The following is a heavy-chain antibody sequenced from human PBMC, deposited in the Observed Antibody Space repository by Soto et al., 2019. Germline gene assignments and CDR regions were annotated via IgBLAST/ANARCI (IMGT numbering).Heavy chain of an antibody. D-gene: IGHD2-15*01. CDR3: ARDPRDILVVVTSTLFDY. V-gene: IGHV4-38-2*02. J-gene: IGHJ4*02. CDR2: MYHSGIT. CDR1: WYPISSGYY. Sequence: SETLSRTCAVSWYPISSGYYWGWIRHSPGKGLEGIGSMYHSGITYYNPSLKSRVTMSVDTSKNQFSLKLSSVTAADTAVYYCARDPRDILVVVTSTLFDYWGKGNLVTVS.